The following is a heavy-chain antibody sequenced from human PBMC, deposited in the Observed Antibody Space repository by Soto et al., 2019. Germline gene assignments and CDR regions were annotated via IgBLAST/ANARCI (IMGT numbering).Heavy chain of an antibody. Sequence: GRSLRLSCAASGFTFSSYAMSWARQAPGKGLEWVSAISGSGGSTYYADSVKGRFTISRDNSKNTLYLQMNSLRAEDTAVYYCAKGERTGYSSGWYGAFDIWGQGTMVTVSS. V-gene: IGHV3-23*01. CDR2: ISGSGGST. CDR3: AKGERTGYSSGWYGAFDI. CDR1: GFTFSSYA. D-gene: IGHD6-19*01. J-gene: IGHJ3*02.